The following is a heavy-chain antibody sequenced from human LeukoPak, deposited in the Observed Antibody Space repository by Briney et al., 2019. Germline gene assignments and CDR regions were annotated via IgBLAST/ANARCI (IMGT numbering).Heavy chain of an antibody. V-gene: IGHV3-74*01. CDR3: ARVLYYTSWNTGAFDI. CDR2: ITSDGSST. J-gene: IGHJ3*02. D-gene: IGHD1/OR15-1a*01. Sequence: GGPVRLSCAASRFTFSSYCMHWDRHAPGKGLVWVSRITSDGSSTSHADPVKGRFSISRDNAKNTLYLQMNSLRAEDTAVYYCARVLYYTSWNTGAFDIWGQGTMATVSS. CDR1: RFTFSSYC.